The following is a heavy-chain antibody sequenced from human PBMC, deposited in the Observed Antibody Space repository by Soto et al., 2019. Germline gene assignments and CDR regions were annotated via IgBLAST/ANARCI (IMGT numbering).Heavy chain of an antibody. V-gene: IGHV1-18*01. D-gene: IGHD3-22*01. J-gene: IGHJ3*02. CDR3: ARVGGLNYYDSSGYEAFDI. CDR1: GYTFTSYG. CDR2: ISAYNGNT. Sequence: GASVTVSCTASGYTFTSYGISWVRQAPGQGLEWMGWISAYNGNTNYAQKLQGRVTITTDTSTSTAYMELRSLRSDDTAVYYCARVGGLNYYDSSGYEAFDIWGQGTMVTVSS.